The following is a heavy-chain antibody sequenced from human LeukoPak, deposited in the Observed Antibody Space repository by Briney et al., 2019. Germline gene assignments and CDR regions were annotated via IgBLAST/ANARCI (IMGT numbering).Heavy chain of an antibody. V-gene: IGHV3-21*01. D-gene: IGHD6-13*01. CDR1: GFTFDDYG. J-gene: IGHJ4*02. CDR2: ISSISSYI. CDR3: ARDVSSSNDY. Sequence: GALRLSCAASGFTFDDYGMSWVRQAPGKGLEWVSSISSISSYIYYADSVKGRFTISRDNAKNSLYLQMNSLRAEDTAVYYCARDVSSSNDYWGQGTLVTVSS.